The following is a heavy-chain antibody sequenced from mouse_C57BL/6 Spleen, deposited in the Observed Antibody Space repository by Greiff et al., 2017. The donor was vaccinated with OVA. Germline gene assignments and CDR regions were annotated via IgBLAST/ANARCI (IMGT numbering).Heavy chain of an antibody. CDR2: IYPSDSET. CDR1: GYTFTSYW. V-gene: IGHV1-61*01. J-gene: IGHJ3*01. D-gene: IGHD2-2*01. Sequence: VKLQQPGAELVRPGSSVKLSCKASGYTFTSYWMDWVKQRPGQGLEWIGNIYPSDSETHYNQKFKDKATLTVDKSSSTAYMQLSSLTSEDSAVYYCARSTMVTEASFAYWGQGTLVTVSA. CDR3: ARSTMVTEASFAY.